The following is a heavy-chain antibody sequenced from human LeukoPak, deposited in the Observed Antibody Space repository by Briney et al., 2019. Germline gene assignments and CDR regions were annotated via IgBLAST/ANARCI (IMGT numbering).Heavy chain of an antibody. CDR1: GFTFSSYG. J-gene: IGHJ4*02. CDR3: AREGGPYYHPSSPFDY. V-gene: IGHV3-30*03. D-gene: IGHD3-22*01. Sequence: GGSLGLSCAASGFTFSSYGMSWVRQSPGKGLEWVAFMSYDGRNEYYADSVKGRFAISRDNYKNTLHLQMNRLRPGDTAVYYCAREGGPYYHPSSPFDYWGLGTLVTVSS. CDR2: MSYDGRNE.